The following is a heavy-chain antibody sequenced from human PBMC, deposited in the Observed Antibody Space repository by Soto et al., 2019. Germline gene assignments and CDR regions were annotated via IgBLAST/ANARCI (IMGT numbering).Heavy chain of an antibody. D-gene: IGHD3-22*01. J-gene: IGHJ6*02. Sequence: GGSLRLSCAASGFTFSSYGMHWVRQAPGKGLEWVAVISYDGSNKYYADSVRGRFTISRDNSKNTLYLQMNSLRAEDTAVYYCAKPPRITMIVVTPMDVWGQGTTVTVSS. V-gene: IGHV3-30*18. CDR1: GFTFSSYG. CDR3: AKPPRITMIVVTPMDV. CDR2: ISYDGSNK.